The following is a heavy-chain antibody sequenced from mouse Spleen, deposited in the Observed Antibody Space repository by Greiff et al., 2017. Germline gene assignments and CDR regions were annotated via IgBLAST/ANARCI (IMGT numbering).Heavy chain of an antibody. V-gene: IGHV1-19*01. CDR1: GYTFTDYY. CDR2: INPYNGGT. D-gene: IGHD1-1*01. Sequence: VQLKQSGPVLVKPGASVKMSCKASGYTFTDYYMNWVKQSHGKSLEWIGVINPYNGGTSYNQKFKGKATLTVDKSSSTAYMELNSLTSEDSAVYYCARGTTVVATKYFDVWGAGTTVTVSS. J-gene: IGHJ1*01. CDR3: ARGTTVVATKYFDV.